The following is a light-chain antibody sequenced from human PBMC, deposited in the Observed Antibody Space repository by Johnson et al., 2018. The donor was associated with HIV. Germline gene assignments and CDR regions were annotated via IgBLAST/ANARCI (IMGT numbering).Light chain of an antibody. CDR3: GTWDSSLRARV. CDR2: EDT. V-gene: IGLV1-51*02. CDR1: SSNIGDNY. J-gene: IGLJ1*01. Sequence: QSVLTQPPSVSAAPGQKVSISCSGSSSNIGDNYVSWYQQVPGTAPKLLIYEDTKRPSGIPDRFSGSKSGTSATLGITGLQTGDEADYYCGTWDSSLRARVFGTGTKVTVL.